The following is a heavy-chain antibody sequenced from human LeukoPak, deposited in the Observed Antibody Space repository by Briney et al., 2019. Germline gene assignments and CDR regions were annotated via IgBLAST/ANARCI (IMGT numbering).Heavy chain of an antibody. CDR2: ISYNGRNK. D-gene: IGHD3-22*01. CDR1: GFSFSGYA. V-gene: IGHV3-30*04. J-gene: IGHJ2*01. Sequence: GGSLRLSCAASGFSFSGYAIHWVRQAPGKGLEWVASISYNGRNKYYADSVKGRFTIDRDNSKNIVYPQMNSLRADDTAVYYCARDPAEVVVIDWYFDLWGRGTLVTVSS. CDR3: ARDPAEVVVIDWYFDL.